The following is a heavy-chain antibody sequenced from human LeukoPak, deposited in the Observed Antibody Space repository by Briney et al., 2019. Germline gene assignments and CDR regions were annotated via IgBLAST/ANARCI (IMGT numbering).Heavy chain of an antibody. J-gene: IGHJ4*02. CDR2: ISGSGGST. CDR1: GFTFSSYG. D-gene: IGHD4-17*01. V-gene: IGHV3-23*01. Sequence: GGSLRLSCAASGFTFSSYGMSWVRQAPGKGLGWVSAISGSGGSTYYADSVKGRFTISRDNSKNTLYLQMNSLRAEDTAVYYCAKSRYGDYADYWGQGTLVAVSS. CDR3: AKSRYGDYADY.